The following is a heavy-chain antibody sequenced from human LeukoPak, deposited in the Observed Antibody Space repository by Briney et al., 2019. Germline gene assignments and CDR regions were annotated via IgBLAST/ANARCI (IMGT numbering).Heavy chain of an antibody. CDR3: ARDKSGMDV. Sequence: GGSLRLSCAASGFTFSSYGMHWVRQAPGKGLEWVAVISYDGSNKYYADSVKGRFTISRDNSKNTLYLQMNSLRAEDTAVYYCARDKSGMDVWGQGTTVTVSS. CDR1: GFTFSSYG. J-gene: IGHJ6*02. V-gene: IGHV3-30-3*01. CDR2: ISYDGSNK.